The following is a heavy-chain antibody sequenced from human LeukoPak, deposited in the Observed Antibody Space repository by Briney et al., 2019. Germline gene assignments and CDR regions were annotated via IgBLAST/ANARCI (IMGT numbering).Heavy chain of an antibody. CDR3: ARDSSGYFDY. CDR2: IIPILGIA. D-gene: IGHD3-22*01. Sequence: GASVKVSCKASGGTFSSYAISWGRHAPGQGLEWMGRIIPILGIANYAQKFQGRVTITADKSTSTAYMELSSLRSDDTAVYYCARDSSGYFDYWGQGTLVTVS. CDR1: GGTFSSYA. J-gene: IGHJ4*02. V-gene: IGHV1-69*04.